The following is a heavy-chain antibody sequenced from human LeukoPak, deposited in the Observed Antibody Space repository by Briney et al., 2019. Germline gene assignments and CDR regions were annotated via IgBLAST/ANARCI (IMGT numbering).Heavy chain of an antibody. Sequence: PETLSLTCAVYGGSFSGYYWSWIRQPPGKGLEWIGEINHSGSTNYNPSLKSRVTISVDTSKNQFSLKLSSVTAADTAVYYCARHKYSSGWPPEGAFDIWGQGTMVTVSS. CDR1: GGSFSGYY. CDR2: INHSGST. D-gene: IGHD6-19*01. J-gene: IGHJ3*02. CDR3: ARHKYSSGWPPEGAFDI. V-gene: IGHV4-34*01.